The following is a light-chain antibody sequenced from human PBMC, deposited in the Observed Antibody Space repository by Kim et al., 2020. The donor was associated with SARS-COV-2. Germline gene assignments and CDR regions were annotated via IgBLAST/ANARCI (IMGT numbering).Light chain of an antibody. CDR2: YDS. CDR3: QVRDSSSDHVV. V-gene: IGLV3-21*04. Sequence: SYELTQPPSVSVAPGQAARITCGGNNIGSKSVYWYQQKTGQAPVLVIYYDSDRPSGLPERISGSNSGNTATLTISRVEAGDEADYYCQVRDSSSDHVVFG. J-gene: IGLJ3*02. CDR1: NIGSKS.